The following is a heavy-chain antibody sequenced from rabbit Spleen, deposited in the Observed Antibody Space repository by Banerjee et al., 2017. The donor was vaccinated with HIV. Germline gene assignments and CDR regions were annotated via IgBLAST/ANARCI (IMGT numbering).Heavy chain of an antibody. V-gene: IGHV1S40*01. Sequence: QSLEESGGGLVKPEGSLTLTCKASAFSFSDRDVMCWVRQAPGKGLEWIACINAATAKPVYATWAKGRFTISRTSSTTVTLQMTSLTAADTATYFCARDQHLDTMFNLWGPGTLVTVS. CDR1: AFSFSDRDV. D-gene: IGHD2-1*01. CDR3: ARDQHLDTMFNL. CDR2: INAATAKP. J-gene: IGHJ4*01.